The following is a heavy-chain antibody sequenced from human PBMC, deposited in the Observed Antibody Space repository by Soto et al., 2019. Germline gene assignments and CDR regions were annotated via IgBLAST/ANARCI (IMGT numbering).Heavy chain of an antibody. CDR2: IYNSGNT. D-gene: IGHD1-26*01. V-gene: IGHV4-30-4*01. J-gene: IGHJ4*02. CDR3: ARGPSGDKVDY. CDR1: GGSISSGGYD. Sequence: QVQLQESGPGLVEPSQTLSLTCTVSGGSISSGGYDWSWFRQPPGKDLEWIGHIYNSGNTYSNPSLKSRVTIAADTSENLSSLKLSSVTAADTAVYYCARGPSGDKVDYWGQGTLVTVSS.